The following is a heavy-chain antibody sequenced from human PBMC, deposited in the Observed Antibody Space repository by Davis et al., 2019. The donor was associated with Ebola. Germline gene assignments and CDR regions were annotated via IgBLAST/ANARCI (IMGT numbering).Heavy chain of an antibody. D-gene: IGHD4-17*01. CDR1: GGSISSSNW. CDR3: ARDYGDYSYYGMDV. V-gene: IGHV4-4*02. Sequence: MPSETLSLTCAVSGGSISSSNWWSWVRQPPGKGLEWIGEIYHSGSTNYNPSLKSRVTISVDKSKNQFSLKLSSVTAADTAVYYCARDYGDYSYYGMDVWGQGTTVTVSS. CDR2: IYHSGST. J-gene: IGHJ6*02.